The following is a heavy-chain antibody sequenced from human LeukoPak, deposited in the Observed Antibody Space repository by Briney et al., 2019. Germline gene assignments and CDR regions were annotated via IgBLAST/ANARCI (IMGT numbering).Heavy chain of an antibody. D-gene: IGHD6-19*01. V-gene: IGHV3-23*01. J-gene: IGHJ2*01. CDR1: GFTFSSYA. Sequence: GGSPRLSCAASGFTFSSYAMSWVRQAPGKGLEWVSAISGSGGGTYYADSVKGRFTISRDNSKNTLYLQMNSLRAEDTAVYYCAKDRSRSGWYIWYFDLWGRGTLVTVSS. CDR2: ISGSGGGT. CDR3: AKDRSRSGWYIWYFDL.